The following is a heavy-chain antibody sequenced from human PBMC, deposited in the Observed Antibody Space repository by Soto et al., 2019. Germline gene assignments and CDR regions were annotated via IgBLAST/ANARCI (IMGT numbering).Heavy chain of an antibody. CDR3: ARSGLRDVLGYCSSTSCSNYYYGMDV. D-gene: IGHD2-2*01. J-gene: IGHJ6*02. CDR2: INPNSGGT. CDR1: GYTFTGYY. V-gene: IGHV1-2*04. Sequence: QVQLVQSGAEVKKPGASVKVSCKASGYTFTGYYMHWVRQAPGQGLEWMGWINPNSGGTNYAQKFQGWVTMTRDTSISTAYMELSRLRSDDTAVYYCARSGLRDVLGYCSSTSCSNYYYGMDVWGQGTTVTVSS.